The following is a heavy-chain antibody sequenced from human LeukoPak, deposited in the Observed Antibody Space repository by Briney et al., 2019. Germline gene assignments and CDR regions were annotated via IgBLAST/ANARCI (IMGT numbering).Heavy chain of an antibody. Sequence: GGSLRLSCEASGFVFGNFAMSWVRQAPGKGLEWVAPIEGSGDDTYYADSVKGRFTISRDNSKNTLYLQMNSLRVEDTAVYYCAKDMIRMSGEFDALDIWGQGTMVTVSS. D-gene: IGHD3-10*01. CDR1: GFVFGNFA. V-gene: IGHV3-23*01. CDR3: AKDMIRMSGEFDALDI. J-gene: IGHJ3*02. CDR2: IEGSGDDT.